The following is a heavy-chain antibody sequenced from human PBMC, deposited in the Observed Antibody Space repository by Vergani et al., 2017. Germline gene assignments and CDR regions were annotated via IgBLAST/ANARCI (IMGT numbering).Heavy chain of an antibody. Sequence: QVQLVQSGAEVKKPGSSVKVSCKASGGTFSSYAISWVRQAPGKGLAWMGGIIPIFGTANYAQKFQGRVTITADKSTSTAYMELSSLRSADTAVYYCARDRGSSGLGWFDPWGEGTLVTVSS. CDR1: GGTFSSYA. D-gene: IGHD6-19*01. CDR2: IIPIFGTA. J-gene: IGHJ5*02. V-gene: IGHV1-69*06. CDR3: ARDRGSSGLGWFDP.